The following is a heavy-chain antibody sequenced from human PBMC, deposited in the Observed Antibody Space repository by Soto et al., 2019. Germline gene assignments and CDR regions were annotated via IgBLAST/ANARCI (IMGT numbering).Heavy chain of an antibody. CDR2: IYYRGSI. CDR3: VRMTTTAAYNNYDAMDV. CDR1: CASISGHY. J-gene: IGHJ6*02. V-gene: IGHV4-59*11. Sequence: SETLSLTCTVSCASISGHYWNWIRQPPGKGLEWIGYIYYRGSINHNPSLTNRVTISVEMSKNQLSLNLSSVTAADTAVYYCVRMTTTAAYNNYDAMDVWGQGTTVTVCS. D-gene: IGHD4-17*01.